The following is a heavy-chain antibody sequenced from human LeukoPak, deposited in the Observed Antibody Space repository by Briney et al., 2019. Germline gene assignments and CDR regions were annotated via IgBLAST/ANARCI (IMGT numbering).Heavy chain of an antibody. CDR3: AKGDQPLLYGGAFDY. J-gene: IGHJ4*02. D-gene: IGHD2-2*02. CDR2: ISGSGGNT. Sequence: PGGTLRLSCAASGFTFRRYGMSWVRQAPGKGLEWVSSISGSGGNTFYADSVKGRFTISRDNSKNTLYLLMNNLRAEDTAVYYCAKGDQPLLYGGAFDYWGQGTLVTVSS. CDR1: GFTFRRYG. V-gene: IGHV3-23*01.